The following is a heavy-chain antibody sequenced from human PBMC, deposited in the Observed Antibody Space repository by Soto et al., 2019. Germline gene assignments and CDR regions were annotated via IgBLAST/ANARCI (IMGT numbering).Heavy chain of an antibody. CDR1: GFTVSSNY. Sequence: EVQLVESGGGLVQPGGSLRLSCAASGFTVSSNYMSWVRQAPGKGLEWVSVIYSGGSTYYADSVKGRFTISRDNSKNTLYLQMNSLRAEDTAVYYCAREPGLPQDAFDIWGQGTMVTVSS. CDR3: AREPGLPQDAFDI. J-gene: IGHJ3*02. D-gene: IGHD2-15*01. V-gene: IGHV3-66*01. CDR2: IYSGGST.